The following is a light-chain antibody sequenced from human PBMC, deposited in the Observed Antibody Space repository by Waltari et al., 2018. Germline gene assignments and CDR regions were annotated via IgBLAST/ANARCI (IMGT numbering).Light chain of an antibody. CDR2: KAN. J-gene: IGLJ3*02. V-gene: IGLV8-61*01. Sequence: QTVVTQEPSLSVSPGGTVTLTCALSSGSLSTTSYATWYQQTPGQAPRTLVYKANARSSAVPDRFSASILGNTAALTITGAQADDESDYYCALYMGSGIWVFGGGTRLTVL. CDR1: SGSLSTTSY. CDR3: ALYMGSGIWV.